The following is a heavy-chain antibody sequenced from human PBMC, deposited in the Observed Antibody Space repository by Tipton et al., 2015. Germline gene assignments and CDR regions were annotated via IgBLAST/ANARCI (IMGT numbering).Heavy chain of an antibody. J-gene: IGHJ4*02. CDR2: IYFSGST. D-gene: IGHD3-3*01. CDR1: GGSISNYY. CDR3: AKDRNEVWSGFYPRYFDS. Sequence: TLSLTCTVSGGSISNYYWGWIRQPPGKGLEWIGYIYFSGSTNYNPSLKSRVTISVDTSKNQFSLKLSSVTAADTAIYYCAKDRNEVWSGFYPRYFDSWGQGTLVTVSS. V-gene: IGHV4-59*12.